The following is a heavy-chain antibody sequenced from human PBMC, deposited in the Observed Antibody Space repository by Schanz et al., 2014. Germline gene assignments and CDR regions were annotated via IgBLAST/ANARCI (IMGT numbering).Heavy chain of an antibody. Sequence: VQLVESGGGVVQPGRSLRLSCAASGFTFSSYAMHWVRQAPGKGLEWVAVMSYDGSNKYYADSVKGRFTISRDNSKDTLYLQMSGLTPEDTAVYYCARGPLGTSPWGQGTLVTVSS. CDR2: MSYDGSNK. J-gene: IGHJ5*02. CDR3: ARGPLGTSP. CDR1: GFTFSSYA. D-gene: IGHD5-12*01. V-gene: IGHV3-30-3*01.